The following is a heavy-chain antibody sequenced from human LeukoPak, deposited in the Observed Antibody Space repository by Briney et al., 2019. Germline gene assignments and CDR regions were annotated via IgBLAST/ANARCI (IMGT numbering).Heavy chain of an antibody. V-gene: IGHV3-11*04. CDR3: ASFWSGYSPFDH. J-gene: IGHJ4*02. CDR1: GFTFSDYY. D-gene: IGHD3-3*01. CDR2: ISSSGSTM. Sequence: PGGSLRLSCAASGFTFSDYYMSWIRQAPGKGLEWVSYISSSGSTMYYADSVKGRFTISRDNAKNSLYLQMNSLRADDTAVYYCASFWSGYSPFDHWGQGTLVTVSS.